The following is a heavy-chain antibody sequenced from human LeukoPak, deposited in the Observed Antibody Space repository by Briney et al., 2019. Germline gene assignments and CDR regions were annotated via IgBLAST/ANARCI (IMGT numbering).Heavy chain of an antibody. CDR2: INHSGST. V-gene: IGHV4-34*01. CDR1: GGSFSGYY. D-gene: IGHD5-18*01. CDR3: ARSRSGYSYDHAAFEI. Sequence: PSETLSLTCAVYGGSFSGYYWSWIRQPPGKGLEWIEEINHSGSTTYNPSLRSRVTISVDTSRNQFSLKLSSVTAADTAVYYCARSRSGYSYDHAAFEIWGQGTMVTVSS. J-gene: IGHJ3*02.